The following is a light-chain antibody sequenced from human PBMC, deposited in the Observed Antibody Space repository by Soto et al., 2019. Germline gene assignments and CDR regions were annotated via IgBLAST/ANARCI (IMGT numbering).Light chain of an antibody. CDR1: QSISIN. V-gene: IGKV3-15*01. Sequence: EIVMTQSPATLSVSPGERVTLSCRASQSISINLAWFQQKPGQAPRLLIFGASTRVTGIPARFSGSGSGTEFTLTISSLQSEDFAVYYCQHSDNWPRTFGQGTKVEIK. J-gene: IGKJ1*01. CDR2: GAS. CDR3: QHSDNWPRT.